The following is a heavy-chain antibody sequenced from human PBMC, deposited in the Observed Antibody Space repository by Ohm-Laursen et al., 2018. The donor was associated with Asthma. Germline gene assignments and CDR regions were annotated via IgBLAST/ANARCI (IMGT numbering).Heavy chain of an antibody. J-gene: IGHJ4*02. V-gene: IGHV3-23*01. CDR1: GFTFSSYA. D-gene: IGHD2-15*01. CDR2: ISGSGGST. Sequence: SLRLSCSATGFTFSSYAMSWVRQAPGKGLEWVSAISGSGGSTYYADSVKGRFTISRDNSKNTLYLQMNSLRAEDTAVYYCARDSWSCRGGSCYHLFDYWGQGTLVTVSS. CDR3: ARDSWSCRGGSCYHLFDY.